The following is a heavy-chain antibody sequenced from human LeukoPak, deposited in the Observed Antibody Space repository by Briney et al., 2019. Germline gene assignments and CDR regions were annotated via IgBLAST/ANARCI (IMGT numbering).Heavy chain of an antibody. CDR1: GFTFTSYA. CDR3: AKNKIYGREKWFDF. J-gene: IGHJ5*01. Sequence: GGSLRLSCAASGFTFTSYAMSWVRQAPGKGLEWLSLISGSGDITYDADSVKGRFTIFRDNSKNTLYLQMNRLKVEDTAIYYWAKNKIYGREKWFDFWGQGTLVTVPS. V-gene: IGHV3-23*01. D-gene: IGHD1-26*01. CDR2: ISGSGDIT.